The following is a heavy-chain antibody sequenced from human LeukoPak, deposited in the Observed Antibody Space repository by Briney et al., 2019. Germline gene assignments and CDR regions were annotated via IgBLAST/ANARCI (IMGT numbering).Heavy chain of an antibody. J-gene: IGHJ4*02. CDR2: IRSKAYGGTT. D-gene: IGHD3-10*01. Sequence: HPGGSLRLSCTASGFTLGDYAMSWVRQAPGKGREGVGFIRSKAYGGTTEYAASVKGRFTISRDDSKSIAYLQMNSLKTEDTAVYYCIYYGSGSYYNGDYWGQGTLVTVSS. V-gene: IGHV3-49*04. CDR3: IYYGSGSYYNGDY. CDR1: GFTLGDYA.